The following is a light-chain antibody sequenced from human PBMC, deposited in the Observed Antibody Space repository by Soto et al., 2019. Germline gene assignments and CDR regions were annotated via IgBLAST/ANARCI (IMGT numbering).Light chain of an antibody. CDR2: DAS. V-gene: IGKV3-11*01. Sequence: EIVLTQSPATLSLSPGERATLSCRASQSVSSYLAWYQQKPGQAPRLLIYDASNRATGIPARFSGSGSGTDFTLTISSLVPEDFVVYYCQRRSIWPPSFGGGTKVEIK. CDR1: QSVSSY. J-gene: IGKJ4*01. CDR3: QRRSIWPPS.